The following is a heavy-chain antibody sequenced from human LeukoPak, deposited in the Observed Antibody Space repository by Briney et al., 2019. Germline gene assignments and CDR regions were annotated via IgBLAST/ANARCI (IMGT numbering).Heavy chain of an antibody. D-gene: IGHD3-22*01. CDR1: GGSISTSTYY. CDR2: IFYSGTT. CDR3: ARLLYYYDSSGYPGSTFDI. J-gene: IGHJ3*02. Sequence: MASETLSLTCIVSGGSISTSTYYWAWIRQSPGKGLEWIGNIFYSGTTSYNPSLKSRVTISIDTSRSQFSLKLNSVTAADTAVYYCARLLYYYDSSGYPGSTFDIWGQGTMVTVSS. V-gene: IGHV4-39*01.